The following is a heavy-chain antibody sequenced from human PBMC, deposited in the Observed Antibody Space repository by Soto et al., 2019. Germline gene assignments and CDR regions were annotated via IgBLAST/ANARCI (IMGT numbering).Heavy chain of an antibody. CDR1: GGTFSSYA. J-gene: IGHJ5*02. Sequence: SVKVSFKASGGTFSSYAISWLRQAPGQGLEWMGGIIPIFGTANYAQKFQGRVTITADKFTSTAYMELSSLRSEDTAVYYCAISPREVRGVIGYNWFDPWGQGTLVTVSS. CDR3: AISPREVRGVIGYNWFDP. D-gene: IGHD3-10*01. CDR2: IIPIFGTA. V-gene: IGHV1-69*06.